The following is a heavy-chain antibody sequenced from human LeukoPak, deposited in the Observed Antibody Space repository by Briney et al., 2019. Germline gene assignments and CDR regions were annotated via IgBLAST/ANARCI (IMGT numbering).Heavy chain of an antibody. CDR3: ARVGCSSTSCYSKGNFFDY. J-gene: IGHJ4*02. CDR1: GGTFSSHA. V-gene: IGHV1-69*13. D-gene: IGHD2-2*02. CDR2: IIPIFGTA. Sequence: GASVKVSCKASGGTFSSHAISWVRQAPGQGLEWMGGIIPIFGTANYAQKFQGRVTITADESTSTAYMELSSLRSEDTAVYYCARVGCSSTSCYSKGNFFDYWGQGTLVTVSS.